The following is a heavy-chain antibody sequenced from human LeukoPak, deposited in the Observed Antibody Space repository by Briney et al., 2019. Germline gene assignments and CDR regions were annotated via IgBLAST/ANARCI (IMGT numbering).Heavy chain of an antibody. V-gene: IGHV4-39*07. CDR1: GGSISSSSYY. CDR3: ARVSGFLESFDY. Sequence: SETLSLTCTVSGGSISSSSYYWGWIRQPPGKGLEWIGSIYYSGSTYYNPSLKSRVTISVDTSKNQFSLKLSSVTAADTAVYYCARVSGFLESFDYWGQGTLVTVSS. CDR2: IYYSGST. D-gene: IGHD3-3*01. J-gene: IGHJ4*02.